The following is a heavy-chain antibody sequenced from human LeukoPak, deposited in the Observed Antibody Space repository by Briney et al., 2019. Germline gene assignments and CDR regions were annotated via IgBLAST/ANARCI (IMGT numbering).Heavy chain of an antibody. CDR1: GFTFSNYE. Sequence: GGSLRLSCAASGFTFSNYEMNWVRQAPGKGLEWVAYISSSGRTIYYEDSVKGRFTISRDNAKNSLYLQMNSLRAEDTAIYYCAKEYAGTFSPFPSYFDNWGQGTLVTVSS. J-gene: IGHJ4*02. V-gene: IGHV3-48*03. CDR3: AKEYAGTFSPFPSYFDN. D-gene: IGHD2-8*01. CDR2: ISSSGRTI.